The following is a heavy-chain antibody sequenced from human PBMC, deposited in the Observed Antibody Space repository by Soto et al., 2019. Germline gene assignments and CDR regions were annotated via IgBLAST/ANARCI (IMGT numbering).Heavy chain of an antibody. Sequence: QVQLVQSGAEVKKPGSSVKVSCKASAGTFSRYSITWVRQAPGHGLEWIGRIIPIFGIASYAQKFQGRVTITAHESTRTAYMELSSLRSDDTAVYYCAREDRDRETGLVPAAIDGMDVWGKGATVTASS. J-gene: IGHJ6*04. CDR1: AGTFSRYS. CDR2: IIPIFGIA. CDR3: AREDRDRETGLVPAAIDGMDV. D-gene: IGHD2-2*01. V-gene: IGHV1-69*08.